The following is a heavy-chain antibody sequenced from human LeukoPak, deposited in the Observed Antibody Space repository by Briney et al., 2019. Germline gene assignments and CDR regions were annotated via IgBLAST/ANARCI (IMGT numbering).Heavy chain of an antibody. CDR3: ARGGYYDSSGYYYHY. D-gene: IGHD3-22*01. J-gene: IGHJ4*02. Sequence: PGGSLRLSCAASGFTFSSYGMPWVRQAPGKGLEWVAVIWYDGSNKYYADSVKGRFTISRDNSKNTLYLQMNSLRAEDTAVYYCARGGYYDSSGYYYHYWGQGTLVTVSS. CDR1: GFTFSSYG. CDR2: IWYDGSNK. V-gene: IGHV3-33*01.